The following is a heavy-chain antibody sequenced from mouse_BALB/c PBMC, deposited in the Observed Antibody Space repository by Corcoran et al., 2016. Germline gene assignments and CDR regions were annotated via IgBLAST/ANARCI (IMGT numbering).Heavy chain of an antibody. V-gene: IGHV1S34*01. D-gene: IGHD4-1*01. CDR3: ARRTGTGAMDY. CDR1: GYSFTGYY. Sequence: LVTTGASVKISCKASGYSFTGYYMHWVKQSHGKSLEWIGYISCYNGATSYNQKCKGKATFTVDKSSSTTYMQINSLTSEDSAVYYCARRTGTGAMDYWGQGTSVTVSS. CDR2: ISCYNGAT. J-gene: IGHJ4*01.